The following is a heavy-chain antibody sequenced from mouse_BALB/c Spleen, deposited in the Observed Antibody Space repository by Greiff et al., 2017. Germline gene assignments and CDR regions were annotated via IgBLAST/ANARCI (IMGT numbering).Heavy chain of an antibody. CDR1: GYAFSSSW. J-gene: IGHJ3*01. Sequence: QVQLKQSGPELVKPGASVKISCKASGYAFSSSWMNWVKQRPGQGLEWIGRIYPGDGDTNYNGKFKGKATLTADKSSSTAYMQLSSLTSVDSAVYFCARERFAYWGQGTLVTVSA. V-gene: IGHV1-82*01. CDR3: ARERFAY. CDR2: IYPGDGDT.